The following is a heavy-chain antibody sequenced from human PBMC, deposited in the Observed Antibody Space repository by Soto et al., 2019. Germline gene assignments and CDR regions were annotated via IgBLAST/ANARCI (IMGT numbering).Heavy chain of an antibody. CDR3: ARDLEYYDILTAYSRYGMDV. Sequence: GGSLRLSCAASGFTFSSYSMNWVRQAPGKGLEWVSSISSSSSYIYYADSVKGRFTISRDNAKNSLYLQMNSLRAEDTAVYYCARDLEYYDILTAYSRYGMDVWGQGTTVTVSS. CDR1: GFTFSSYS. J-gene: IGHJ6*02. CDR2: ISSSSSYI. V-gene: IGHV3-21*01. D-gene: IGHD3-9*01.